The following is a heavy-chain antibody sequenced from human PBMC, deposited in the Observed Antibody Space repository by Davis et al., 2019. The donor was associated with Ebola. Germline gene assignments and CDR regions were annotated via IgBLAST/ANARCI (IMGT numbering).Heavy chain of an antibody. J-gene: IGHJ4*02. D-gene: IGHD2-15*01. CDR1: GASITNANW. CDR2: VHRGGTT. Sequence: PSETLSLTCTVSGASITNANWWTWVRQPPGKGLEWIGEVHRGGTTTYNPSLKSRLTMSVDKSRNLFSLQLKSVTAADTAFYYCARAPPYGYCSSGSCYFYLDYWGQGVLVTVSS. CDR3: ARAPPYGYCSSGSCYFYLDY. V-gene: IGHV4-4*02.